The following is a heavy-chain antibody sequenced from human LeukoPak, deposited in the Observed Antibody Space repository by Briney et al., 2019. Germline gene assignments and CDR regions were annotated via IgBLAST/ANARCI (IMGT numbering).Heavy chain of an antibody. CDR1: GYTFTSYD. V-gene: IGHV1-8*01. CDR2: MNPNSGNT. CDR3: ARGGLRGYYDSSGSYYYGMDV. J-gene: IGHJ6*02. D-gene: IGHD3-22*01. Sequence: ASVKVSCKASGYTFTSYDINWVRQATGQGLEWMGWMNPNSGNTGYAQKFQGRVTMTRNTSISTAYMELSGLRSEDTAVYYCARGGLRGYYDSSGSYYYGMDVWGQGTTVTVSS.